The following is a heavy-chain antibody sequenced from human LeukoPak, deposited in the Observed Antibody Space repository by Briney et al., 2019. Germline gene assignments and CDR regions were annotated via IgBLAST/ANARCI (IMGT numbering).Heavy chain of an antibody. CDR2: ISYDGSNK. D-gene: IGHD6-19*01. CDR3: ARGGGSGWYNWFDP. CDR1: GSTFSSYA. V-gene: IGHV3-30*04. J-gene: IGHJ5*02. Sequence: GGSLRLSCAASGSTFSSYAMHWVRQAPGKGLEWVAVISYDGSNKYYADSVKGRFTISRDNSKNTLYLQMNSLRAEDTAVYYCARGGGSGWYNWFDPWGQGTLVTVSS.